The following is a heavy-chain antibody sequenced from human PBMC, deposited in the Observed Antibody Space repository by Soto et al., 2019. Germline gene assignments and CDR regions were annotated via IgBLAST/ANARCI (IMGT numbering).Heavy chain of an antibody. D-gene: IGHD3-22*01. CDR2: ISSSSSYI. CDR3: ARDGPHYYDSSGYIDY. CDR1: GFTFSSYS. Sequence: GGSLRLSCAASGFTFSSYSMNWVRQAPGKGLEWVSSISSSSSYIYYADSVKGRVTISRDNAKNSLYLQMNSLRAEDTAVYYCARDGPHYYDSSGYIDYWGQGTLVTVSS. J-gene: IGHJ4*02. V-gene: IGHV3-21*01.